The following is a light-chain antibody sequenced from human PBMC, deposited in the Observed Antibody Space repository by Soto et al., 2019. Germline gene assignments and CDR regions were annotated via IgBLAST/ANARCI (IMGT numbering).Light chain of an antibody. Sequence: QSVLTQPPSVSGAPGQRVTISCTGSSSNIGTGYDVHWYQHLPGTAPKLLIYGNSNRPSGVPDRFSGSKSGTSASLAITGLQAEDEAEYDCQSYDSSLSAYVFGTGTKLTVL. J-gene: IGLJ1*01. CDR2: GNS. CDR3: QSYDSSLSAYV. V-gene: IGLV1-40*01. CDR1: SSNIGTGYD.